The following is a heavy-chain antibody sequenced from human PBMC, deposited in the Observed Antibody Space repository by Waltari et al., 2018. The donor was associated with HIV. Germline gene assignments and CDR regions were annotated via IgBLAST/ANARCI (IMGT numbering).Heavy chain of an antibody. CDR3: AGSHSSGWYVWFDP. Sequence: QVQLVQSGAEVKKPGASVKVSCKASGYTFTDYYLHWVRQAPGQGLEWRGWIYPKSGGSKYAQKFQGLVTMTTDTSSSTAYMEVRMLISNDTAVYFCAGSHSSGWYVWFDPWGQGTLVTVS. CDR1: GYTFTDYY. V-gene: IGHV1-2*02. J-gene: IGHJ5*02. D-gene: IGHD6-19*01. CDR2: IYPKSGGS.